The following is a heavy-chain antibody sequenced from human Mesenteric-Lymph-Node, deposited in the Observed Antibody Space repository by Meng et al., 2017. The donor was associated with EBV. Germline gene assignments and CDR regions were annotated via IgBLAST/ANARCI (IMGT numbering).Heavy chain of an antibody. CDR2: SFQSGST. CDR3: ARGLYYDFWSGSWAGKWFDP. V-gene: IGHV4-4*03. J-gene: IGHJ5*02. Sequence: GQVQASVPGLGKAPGTLSSTCMFSGSYAAGRYWWSWVRQSPGKGLEWIGESFQSGSTNYNPSLKSRVTISVGTSKNQFYLKMTFLTAADTSVYYGARGLYYDFWSGSWAGKWFDPWGQGNLVTVSS. D-gene: IGHD3-3*01. CDR1: GSYAAGRYW.